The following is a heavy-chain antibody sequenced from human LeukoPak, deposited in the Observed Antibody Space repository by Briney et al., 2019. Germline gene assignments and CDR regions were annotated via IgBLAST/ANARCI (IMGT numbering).Heavy chain of an antibody. CDR3: AKGIQWELPIDY. J-gene: IGHJ4*02. D-gene: IGHD4-23*01. V-gene: IGHV3-23*01. Sequence: PGGSLRLSCAASGFTFGSYAMTWVRQASGKGLEWVSAISRSGGSTYYADSVKGRFTISRDSSKNTLYLQMNSLRAEDTAVYYCAKGIQWELPIDYWGQGTLVTVSS. CDR1: GFTFGSYA. CDR2: ISRSGGST.